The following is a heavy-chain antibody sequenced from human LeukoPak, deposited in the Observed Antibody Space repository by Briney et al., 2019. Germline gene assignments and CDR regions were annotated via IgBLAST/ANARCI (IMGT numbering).Heavy chain of an antibody. CDR2: ISYDGYDN. CDR1: GFTFNEYA. V-gene: IGHV3-30-3*01. CDR3: AKDVSKLWFDY. J-gene: IGHJ4*02. Sequence: GGSLRLSCAASGFTFNEYAMYWVRQTPGKGLEWVALISYDGYDNSYADSVRGRFTISRDNSKNTLYLQMNSLRAEDTAVYYCAKDVSKLWFDYWGQGTLVTVSS. D-gene: IGHD3-3*02.